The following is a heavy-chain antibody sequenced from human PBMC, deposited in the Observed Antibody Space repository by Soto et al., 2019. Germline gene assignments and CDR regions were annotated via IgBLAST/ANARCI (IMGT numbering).Heavy chain of an antibody. CDR1: GFTFSTYG. V-gene: IGHV3-30*18. Sequence: QVQLVESGGGVVQPGRSLRLSCAASGFTFSTYGIHWVRQAPGKGLEWVASISFDESNRYFADSVKGRCTISKDNSKNTVSLQMNSLRAEDTAVYYCVKGSQYYDVSGPMVFWGQETLVTVSS. D-gene: IGHD3-22*01. J-gene: IGHJ4*02. CDR3: VKGSQYYDVSGPMVF. CDR2: ISFDESNR.